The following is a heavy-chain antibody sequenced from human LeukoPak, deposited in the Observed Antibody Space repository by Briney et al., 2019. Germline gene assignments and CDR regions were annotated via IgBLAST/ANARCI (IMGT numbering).Heavy chain of an antibody. V-gene: IGHV5-51*01. CDR3: ARMGRGGSYFFGPYYFDY. J-gene: IGHJ4*02. Sequence: GESLKISCKGSGYSFTSYWIGWVRQMPGKGLEWMGIIYPGDSATRYSPSFQGQVTISADKSISTAYLQWSSLKASDTAMYNCARMGRGGSYFFGPYYFDYWGQGTLVTVSS. CDR2: IYPGDSAT. D-gene: IGHD1-26*01. CDR1: GYSFTSYW.